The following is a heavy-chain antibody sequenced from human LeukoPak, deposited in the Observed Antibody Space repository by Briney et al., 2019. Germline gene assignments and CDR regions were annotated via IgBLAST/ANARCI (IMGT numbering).Heavy chain of an antibody. D-gene: IGHD6-19*01. Sequence: ASVKVSCKTSGYTFSSYDINWVRQASGQGLEWMGWMNPNSGNTGYAEKFQGRVTMTRDTSINTAYMDLSSLESDDTAVYYCARGPRGNGWAHDAFDIWGQGTMVTVSS. CDR2: MNPNSGNT. J-gene: IGHJ3*02. V-gene: IGHV1-8*01. CDR1: GYTFSSYD. CDR3: ARGPRGNGWAHDAFDI.